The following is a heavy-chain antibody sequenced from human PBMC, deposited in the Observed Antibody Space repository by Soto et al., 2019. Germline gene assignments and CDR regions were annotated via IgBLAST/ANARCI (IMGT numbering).Heavy chain of an antibody. D-gene: IGHD2-15*01. CDR2: INMDGRTT. J-gene: IGHJ5*02. CDR3: VRDLLGYCNNSICYPHRILDP. Sequence: SGGSLRLSCSASGFTFNKHWMHWVRQVPGKGLARVALINMDGRTTSYADSVNGRFTISIDNTENTLSLQMSDLRVEDAAVYHCVRDLLGYCNNSICYPHRILDPWGQGTVVTVSS. V-gene: IGHV3-74*01. CDR1: GFTFNKHW.